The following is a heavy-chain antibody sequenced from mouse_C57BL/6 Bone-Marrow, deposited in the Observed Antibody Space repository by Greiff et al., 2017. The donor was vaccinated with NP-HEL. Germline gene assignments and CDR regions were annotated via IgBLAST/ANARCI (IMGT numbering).Heavy chain of an antibody. D-gene: IGHD1-1*01. CDR2: IHPNSGST. Sequence: VQLQQPGAELVKPGASVKLSCKASGYTFTSYWMHWVKQRPGQGLEWIGMIHPNSGSTNYNEKFKSKATLTVDKSSSTAYMQLSSLTSEDSAVYYCARGRGKLLLHVYYFDYWGQGTTLTVSS. CDR3: ARGRGKLLLHVYYFDY. J-gene: IGHJ2*01. V-gene: IGHV1-64*01. CDR1: GYTFTSYW.